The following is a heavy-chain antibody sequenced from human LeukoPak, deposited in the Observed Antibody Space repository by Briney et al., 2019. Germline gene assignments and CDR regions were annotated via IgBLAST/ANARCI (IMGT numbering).Heavy chain of an antibody. CDR2: IYYSGST. Sequence: PSETLSLTCTVSGGSSSSYYWSWIRQPPGKGLEWIGYIYYSGSTNYNPSLKSRVTISVDTSKNQFSLKLSSVTAADTAVYYCASSLISRLDYWGQGTLVTVSS. D-gene: IGHD3-16*02. CDR3: ASSLISRLDY. J-gene: IGHJ4*02. CDR1: GGSSSSYY. V-gene: IGHV4-59*01.